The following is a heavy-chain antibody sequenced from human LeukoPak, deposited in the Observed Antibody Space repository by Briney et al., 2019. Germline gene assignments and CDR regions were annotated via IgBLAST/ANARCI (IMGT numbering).Heavy chain of an antibody. Sequence: ASVKVSRKASGYTFTAYYVHWVRQAPGQGLEWMGWINPKSGGTNYAQKFQGRVAMTRDTSISTAYMELSRLTSDDTAVYFCARVMIKTPEYYFDYWGQGALVTVSS. CDR3: ARVMIKTPEYYFDY. CDR1: GYTFTAYY. V-gene: IGHV1-2*02. D-gene: IGHD3-22*01. J-gene: IGHJ4*02. CDR2: INPKSGGT.